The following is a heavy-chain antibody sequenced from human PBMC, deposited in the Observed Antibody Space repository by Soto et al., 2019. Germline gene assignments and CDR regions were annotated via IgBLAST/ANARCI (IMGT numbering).Heavy chain of an antibody. Sequence: QVQLQESGPGLVKPSQTLSLTCTVSGGTISSGGYYWSWIRQHPGKGLEWIGSIYYSGSTYYNPSLKGRLTISVATSTTQFPLKRTSVTPAATAVYYGPRGVLHWGQGTLVTVSS. J-gene: IGHJ4*02. V-gene: IGHV4-31*03. CDR3: PRGVLH. CDR2: IYYSGST. CDR1: GGTISSGGYY. D-gene: IGHD3-16*01.